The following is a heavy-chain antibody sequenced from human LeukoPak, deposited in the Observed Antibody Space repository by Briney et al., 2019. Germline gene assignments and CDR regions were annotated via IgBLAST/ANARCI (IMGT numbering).Heavy chain of an antibody. Sequence: GGSLRLSCAASGFPFSSYAMSWVRQSPGKGLEWVSAVSGGNGNTYYAYYADSVRGRFTISRDSSKNKLYLQMNSLRAEDTAVYYCAKFYDILTGYFDYWGQGTLVTLSA. CDR3: AKFYDILTGYFDY. V-gene: IGHV3-23*01. J-gene: IGHJ4*02. D-gene: IGHD3-9*01. CDR2: VSGGNGNTYYA. CDR1: GFPFSSYA.